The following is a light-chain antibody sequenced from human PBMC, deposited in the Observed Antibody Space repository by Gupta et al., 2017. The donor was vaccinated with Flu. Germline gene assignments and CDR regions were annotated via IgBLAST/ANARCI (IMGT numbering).Light chain of an antibody. V-gene: IGKV1-5*03. CDR2: AAS. CDR1: QGIRWW. CDR3: QQYESFPYT. Sequence: PSTLSASVGDTITITCRASQGIRWWLAWFQQRPGKAPKLLVYAASTLESGVPPRFSGSGSGTEFTLKIRNLQPEDFGTYHCQQYESFPYTFGQGTNLEI. J-gene: IGKJ2*01.